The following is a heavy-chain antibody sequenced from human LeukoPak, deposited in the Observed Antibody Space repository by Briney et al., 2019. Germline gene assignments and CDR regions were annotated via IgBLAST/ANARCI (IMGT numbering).Heavy chain of an antibody. V-gene: IGHV1-46*01. CDR3: ASGTTSGNYYYGMDV. CDR2: INPSGGST. CDR1: GYTFTSYY. Sequence: ASVKVSCTASGYTFTSYYMHWVRQAPGQGLEWMGIINPSGGSTSYAQKFQGRVTMTRDTSTSTVYMELSSLRSEDTAVYYCASGTTSGNYYYGMDVWGQGTTVTVSS. D-gene: IGHD3-10*01. J-gene: IGHJ6*02.